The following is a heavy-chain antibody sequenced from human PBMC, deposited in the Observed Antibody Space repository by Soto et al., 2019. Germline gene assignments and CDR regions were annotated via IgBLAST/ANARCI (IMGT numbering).Heavy chain of an antibody. J-gene: IGHJ4*02. D-gene: IGHD6-13*01. V-gene: IGHV3-30*03. CDR3: ATGTFLDY. Sequence: QVQLVESGGGVVQPGRSLRLSCAASGFTFSSYGMHWVRQAPGKGLEWVAVISIDGTNKYHVDSVKGRFTTSRDNSKKTLYLQMNSLRAEDTAVYYCATGTFLDYWGQRTLVTVSS. CDR1: GFTFSSYG. CDR2: ISIDGTNK.